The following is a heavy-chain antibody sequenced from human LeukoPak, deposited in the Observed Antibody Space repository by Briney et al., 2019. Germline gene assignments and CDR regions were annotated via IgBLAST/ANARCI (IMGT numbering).Heavy chain of an antibody. CDR1: GFAFSTYA. Sequence: GGSLRLSCAASGFAFSTYAMSWVRQAPGKGLEWVSAISSGGGYTYHADSVKGRFTISRDNAKNSLYLQMNSLRAEDTAVHYCAFWRRDFDYWGQGTLVTVSS. J-gene: IGHJ4*02. CDR2: ISSGGGYT. D-gene: IGHD3-3*01. CDR3: AFWRRDFDY. V-gene: IGHV3-23*01.